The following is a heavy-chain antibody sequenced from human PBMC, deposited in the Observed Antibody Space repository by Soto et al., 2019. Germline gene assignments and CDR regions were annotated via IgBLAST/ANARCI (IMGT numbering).Heavy chain of an antibody. D-gene: IGHD2-15*01. CDR1: GGSISSSSYY. Sequence: QLQLQESGPGLVKPSETLSLTCTVSGGSISSSSYYWGWIRQPPGKGLEWIGSIYYSGSTYYNPSLKSRVTISVDTSKNQFSLKLSSVTAADTAVYYCARHGYSDIVVVVAATPQLDYWGQGTLVTVSS. CDR2: IYYSGST. J-gene: IGHJ4*02. CDR3: ARHGYSDIVVVVAATPQLDY. V-gene: IGHV4-39*01.